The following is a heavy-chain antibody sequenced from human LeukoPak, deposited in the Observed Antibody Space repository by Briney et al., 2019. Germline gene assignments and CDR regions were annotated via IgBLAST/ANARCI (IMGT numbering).Heavy chain of an antibody. CDR3: ARDAETYYYDSSGYIGLRYFDY. D-gene: IGHD3-22*01. J-gene: IGHJ4*02. CDR2: IYYSGTT. V-gene: IGHV4-31*02. CDR1: GGSIISSGYY. Sequence: AETLSLTCTVSGGSIISSGYYWSWIRQHPGKGLEWIGYIYYSGTTYYNPSLKSRVTISVDTSKNQFFLKLSSVTAADTAVYYCARDAETYYYDSSGYIGLRYFDYWGQGTLVTVSS.